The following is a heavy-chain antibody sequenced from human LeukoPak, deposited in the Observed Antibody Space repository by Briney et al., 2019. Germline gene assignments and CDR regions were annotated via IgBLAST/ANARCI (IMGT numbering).Heavy chain of an antibody. Sequence: ASETLSLTCAVSGGSISGYYWTWIRQPPGKRLEWIGYAYYSGSTNYNPSLKSRVTISVDVSKRQFSLKLTSMTAADTAVYYCARGVRWADTFTGYYLSGFDHWGQGTLVPVSS. J-gene: IGHJ4*02. CDR1: GGSISGYY. V-gene: IGHV4-59*08. D-gene: IGHD3-9*01. CDR3: ARGVRWADTFTGYYLSGFDH. CDR2: AYYSGST.